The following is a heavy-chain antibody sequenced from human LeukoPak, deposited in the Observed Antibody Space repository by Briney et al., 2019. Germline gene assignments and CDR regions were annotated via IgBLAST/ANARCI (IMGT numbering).Heavy chain of an antibody. CDR1: GYTFTDSY. V-gene: IGHV1-2*02. J-gene: IGHJ4*02. CDR2: INPNSGGT. D-gene: IGHD2-15*01. Sequence: ASVKVSCKASGYTFTDSYMHWVRQVPGQGLEWMGWINPNSGGTNYAQKFQGRVTMTRDTSISTAYMDLSRLRSDDTAVYYCARAHHLVGVTFYYWGQGTLVTVSS. CDR3: ARAHHLVGVTFYY.